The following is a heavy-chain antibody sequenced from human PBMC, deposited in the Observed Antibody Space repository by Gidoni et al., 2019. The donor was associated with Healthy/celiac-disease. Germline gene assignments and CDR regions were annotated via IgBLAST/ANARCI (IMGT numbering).Heavy chain of an antibody. D-gene: IGHD3-10*01. CDR3: AKDLVGYGSD. Sequence: QAPGKGLEWVSAISGSGGSTYYADSVKGRFTISRDNSKNTLYLQMNSLRAEDTAVYYCAKDLVGYGSDWGQGTLVTVSS. V-gene: IGHV3-23*01. J-gene: IGHJ4*02. CDR2: ISGSGGST.